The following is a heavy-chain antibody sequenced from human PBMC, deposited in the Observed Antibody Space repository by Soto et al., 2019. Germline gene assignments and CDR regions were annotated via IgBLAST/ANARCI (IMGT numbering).Heavy chain of an antibody. Sequence: GGSLRLSCAASEFTVTNNEMSWVRQAPGKGLEWVSILYSGGNTYYADSVEGRFTISRDGSKNTLYLHMNSLRAEDTAVYYCALRRVAYADFWGQGTRVTISS. CDR1: EFTVTNNE. CDR3: ALRRVAYADF. V-gene: IGHV3-53*01. D-gene: IGHD2-2*01. CDR2: LYSGGNT. J-gene: IGHJ4*02.